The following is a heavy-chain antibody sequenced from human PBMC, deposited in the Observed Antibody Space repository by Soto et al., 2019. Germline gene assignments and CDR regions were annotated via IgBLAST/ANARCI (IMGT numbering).Heavy chain of an antibody. Sequence: QVQLQESCPGLVKPSGTLSLTCAVSGCSVSRSNWWSWVRQSPGKGLEWMGEIYHSGSAHYNPSLTSRASISLDKSKYQFSLRLTSVTAADTAVYYCARVRGVVVSADDAFDIWGPGTRVIVSS. J-gene: IGHJ3*02. CDR3: ARVRGVVVSADDAFDI. CDR1: GCSVSRSNW. CDR2: IYHSGSA. D-gene: IGHD2-21*02. V-gene: IGHV4-4*02.